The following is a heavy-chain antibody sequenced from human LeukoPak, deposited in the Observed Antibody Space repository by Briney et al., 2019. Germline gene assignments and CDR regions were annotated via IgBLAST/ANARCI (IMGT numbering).Heavy chain of an antibody. J-gene: IGHJ4*02. D-gene: IGHD6-6*01. Sequence: ASVKVSCKASGYTFTGYYMHWVRQAPGQGLEWMGWINPNSGGTNYAQKFQGRVTMTRDTSISTAYMELSRLRSDDTAVYYCARSSQLVRVNDYWGQGTLVTVSS. CDR1: GYTFTGYY. V-gene: IGHV1-2*02. CDR3: ARSSQLVRVNDY. CDR2: INPNSGGT.